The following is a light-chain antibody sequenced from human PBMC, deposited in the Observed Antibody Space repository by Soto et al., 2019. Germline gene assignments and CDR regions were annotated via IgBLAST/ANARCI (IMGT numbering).Light chain of an antibody. CDR2: DAS. CDR3: QQRSNWLGT. J-gene: IGKJ2*01. CDR1: QSFSSY. Sequence: EIVLTQSPAPLSLSPGERATLSCRASQSFSSYLAWYQQKPGQAPRLLIYDASNRATGIPARFSGSGFGTDFTLTISSLEPEDFAVYYCQQRSNWLGTFGQGTKLEIK. V-gene: IGKV3-11*01.